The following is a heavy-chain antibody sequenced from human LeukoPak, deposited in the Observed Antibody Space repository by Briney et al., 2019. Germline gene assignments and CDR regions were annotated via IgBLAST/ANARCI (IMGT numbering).Heavy chain of an antibody. D-gene: IGHD3-3*01. CDR1: GGSISSYY. CDR2: IYYSGST. CDR3: ARLLRPYYFDY. V-gene: IGHV4-59*12. Sequence: PSETLSLTCTVSGGSISSYYWSWIRQPAGKGLEWIGYIYYSGSTNYNPSLKSRVTISVDTSKNQFSLKLSSVTAADTAVYYCARLLRPYYFDYWGQGTLVTVSS. J-gene: IGHJ4*02.